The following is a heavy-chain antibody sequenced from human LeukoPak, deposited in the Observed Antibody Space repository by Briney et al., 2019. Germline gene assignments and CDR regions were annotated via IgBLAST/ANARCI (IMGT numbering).Heavy chain of an antibody. V-gene: IGHV3-21*01. CDR3: ARVYYDSSVRWIDY. J-gene: IGHJ4*02. Sequence: GGSLRLSCAASGFTFSSYTMNWVRQAPGKGLEWVSSISGSGSYIYYADSVKGRFTISRDNAKNSLYLQMSNLRAEDTAVYYCARVYYDSSVRWIDYWGQGTLVTVSS. D-gene: IGHD3-22*01. CDR1: GFTFSSYT. CDR2: ISGSGSYI.